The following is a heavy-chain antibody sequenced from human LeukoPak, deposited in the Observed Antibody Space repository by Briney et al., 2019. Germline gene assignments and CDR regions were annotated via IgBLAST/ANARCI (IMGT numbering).Heavy chain of an antibody. CDR1: GFTFSSYE. D-gene: IGHD4-17*01. V-gene: IGHV3-30*04. Sequence: PGGSLRLSCAASGFTFSSYEMSWVRQAPGKGLEWVAVISYDGSNKYYADSVKGRFTISRDNSKNTLYLQMNSLRAEDTAVYYCARVAINDYGDYFDYWGQGTLVTVSS. CDR3: ARVAINDYGDYFDY. CDR2: ISYDGSNK. J-gene: IGHJ4*02.